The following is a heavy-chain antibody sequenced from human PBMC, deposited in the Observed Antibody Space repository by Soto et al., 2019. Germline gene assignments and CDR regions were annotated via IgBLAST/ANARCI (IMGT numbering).Heavy chain of an antibody. Sequence: SVKVSCKASGGTFSSYAISWVRQAPGQGLEWMGGIIPIFGTANYAQKFQGRVTITADESTSTAYMELSSLRSEDTAVYYCARAPALNYYDSSGYVPYYFDYWGQGTLVTVSS. D-gene: IGHD3-22*01. CDR1: GGTFSSYA. V-gene: IGHV1-69*13. J-gene: IGHJ4*02. CDR2: IIPIFGTA. CDR3: ARAPALNYYDSSGYVPYYFDY.